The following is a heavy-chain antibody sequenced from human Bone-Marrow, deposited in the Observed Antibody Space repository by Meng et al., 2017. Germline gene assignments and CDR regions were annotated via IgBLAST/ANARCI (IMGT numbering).Heavy chain of an antibody. D-gene: IGHD3-10*01. CDR3: ARAFSGPLDS. Sequence: QVQLQESGPGLVKPSQTLSLTCTVSGGSIDRVYYYWYWIRQPPGKGLEWFGHIYYSGSTYYNPSLKSRVTISIDTSKNQFSLKLRSVTAADTAVFYCARAFSGPLDSWGRGTLVTVSS. CDR2: IYYSGST. CDR1: GGSIDRVYYY. J-gene: IGHJ4*02. V-gene: IGHV4-30-4*01.